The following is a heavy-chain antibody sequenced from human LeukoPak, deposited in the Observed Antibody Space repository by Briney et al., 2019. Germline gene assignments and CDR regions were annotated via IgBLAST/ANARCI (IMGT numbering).Heavy chain of an antibody. V-gene: IGHV4-31*03. Sequence: SQTLSLTCTVAGGSISSGAYYWSWIRQRPGKGLEWIGYIYYSGSTYYNPSLKSRLTISVDTSKNQFSLKLSSATAADTAVYYCARVSGYSGYDSSYYYMDVWGKGTTVTVSS. D-gene: IGHD5-12*01. CDR2: IYYSGST. CDR3: ARVSGYSGYDSSYYYMDV. J-gene: IGHJ6*03. CDR1: GGSISSGAYY.